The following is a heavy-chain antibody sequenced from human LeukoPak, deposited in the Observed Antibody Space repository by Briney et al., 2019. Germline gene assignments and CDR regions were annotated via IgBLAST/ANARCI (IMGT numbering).Heavy chain of an antibody. CDR1: GFTFGSYA. CDR2: IKQDGSEK. V-gene: IGHV3-7*03. J-gene: IGHJ3*02. D-gene: IGHD3-10*01. CDR3: ARGARYYGSDDAFDI. Sequence: GGSLRLSCAASGFTFGSYAMSWVRQAPGKGLEWVANIKQDGSEKYYVDSVKGRFTISRDNAKNSLYLQMNSLRAEDTAVYYCARGARYYGSDDAFDIWGQGTMVTVSS.